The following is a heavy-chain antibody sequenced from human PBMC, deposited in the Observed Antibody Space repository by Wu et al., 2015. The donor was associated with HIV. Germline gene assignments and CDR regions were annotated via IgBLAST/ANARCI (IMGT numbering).Heavy chain of an antibody. V-gene: IGHV1-2*02. J-gene: IGHJ4*02. D-gene: IGHD3-22*01. Sequence: QVQLVQSGAEVKTPGASVKVSCKASGYTFTGYYMHWVRQAPGQGLEWMGWINPNSGGTNYAQKFQGRVTMTRDTSISTAYMELRRLRFDDTAVYYCARARSYYDSSGFDYWGQGTLVTVSS. CDR1: GYTFTGYY. CDR3: ARARSYYDSSGFDY. CDR2: INPNSGGT.